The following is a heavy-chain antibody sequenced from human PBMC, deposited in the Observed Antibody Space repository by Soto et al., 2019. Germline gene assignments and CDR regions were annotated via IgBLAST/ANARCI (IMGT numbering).Heavy chain of an antibody. V-gene: IGHV3-23*01. CDR1: RITFRSYA. Sequence: AGSLRLSCAASRITFRSYALSGGRQAPRKGPEKFSSIRSIGASTYNENCVKVRFSISRDNSKTPLYLQMNSLRAEDTAVYYCEREYSPHIGYCIDGVCYNDCWGQGT. CDR3: EREYSPHIGYCIDGVCYNDC. CDR2: IRSIGAST. J-gene: IGHJ4*02. D-gene: IGHD2-8*01.